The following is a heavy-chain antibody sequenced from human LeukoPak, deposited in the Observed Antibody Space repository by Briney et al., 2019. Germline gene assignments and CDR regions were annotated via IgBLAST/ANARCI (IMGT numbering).Heavy chain of an antibody. V-gene: IGHV3-74*01. CDR3: ARGLLFTLYDYYDSKGRYFYYGMDV. Sequence: GGSLRLSCAASGFTFSSYAMHWVRQAPGKGLVWVSGINGDGSFTTYADPVKGRFTISRDNAKNTLYLQMNSLRAEDTAVYYCARGLLFTLYDYYDSKGRYFYYGMDVWGQGTTVTVSS. CDR2: INGDGSFT. D-gene: IGHD3-22*01. CDR1: GFTFSSYA. J-gene: IGHJ6*02.